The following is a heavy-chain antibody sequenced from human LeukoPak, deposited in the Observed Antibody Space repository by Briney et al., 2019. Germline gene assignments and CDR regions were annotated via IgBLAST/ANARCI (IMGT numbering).Heavy chain of an antibody. CDR2: IYYSGST. D-gene: IGHD3-10*01. V-gene: IGHV4-59*12. J-gene: IGHJ6*03. CDR3: AKAGGGGAITMVRGVKGDYYYMDV. CDR1: GGSISSYY. Sequence: SETLSLTCTVSGGSISSYYWSWIRQPPGKGLEWIGYIYYSGSTNYNPSLKSRVTISVDTSKNQFSLKLSSVTAADTAEYYCAKAGGGGAITMVRGVKGDYYYMDVWGKGTTVSISS.